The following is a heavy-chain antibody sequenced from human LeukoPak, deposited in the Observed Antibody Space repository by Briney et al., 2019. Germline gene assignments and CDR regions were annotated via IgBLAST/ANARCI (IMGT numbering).Heavy chain of an antibody. D-gene: IGHD3-10*01. CDR2: INGGGGST. CDR3: AKELWFVNSYYFDY. V-gene: IGHV3-23*01. CDR1: GFSFSTYA. Sequence: GGSLRLSCAASGFSFSTYAMHWVRQPPGKGLEWVSGINGGGGSTFYADSVKGRFTVSRDNSKNTLYLQMNSLRAEDTAVYYCAKELWFVNSYYFDYWGQGTLVTVSS. J-gene: IGHJ4*02.